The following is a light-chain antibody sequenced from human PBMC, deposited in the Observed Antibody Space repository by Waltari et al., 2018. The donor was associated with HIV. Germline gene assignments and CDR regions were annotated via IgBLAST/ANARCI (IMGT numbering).Light chain of an antibody. V-gene: IGLV1-44*01. CDR3: AAWDDSLNGPL. CDR2: SDN. J-gene: IGLJ3*02. CDR1: SSNIGSNA. Sequence: QSVLTQPPSASGTPGQRVTISCSGSSSNIGSNAVNWYQQLPGAAPKLLFYSDNQRPSGVPVRFSGSRSGTSASLAISGLQSGDEADYYCAAWDDSLNGPLFGGGTKLTVL.